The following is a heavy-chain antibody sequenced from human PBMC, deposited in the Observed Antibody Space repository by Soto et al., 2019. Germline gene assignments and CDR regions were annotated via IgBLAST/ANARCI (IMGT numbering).Heavy chain of an antibody. Sequence: QVHLVQSGTEVKKPGSSVKVSCKASGGTFSSSGFSWVQQAPGQGLEWMGMIVPSLDTTNYAQKFQARVTITADEVTSTAYMELRSVRSEDTAVYYCARWPQPRYTADPYAVDVWGQGTRVIVSS. CDR2: IVPSLDTT. J-gene: IGHJ6*02. D-gene: IGHD3-16*02. V-gene: IGHV1-69*11. CDR3: ARWPQPRYTADPYAVDV. CDR1: GGTFSSSG.